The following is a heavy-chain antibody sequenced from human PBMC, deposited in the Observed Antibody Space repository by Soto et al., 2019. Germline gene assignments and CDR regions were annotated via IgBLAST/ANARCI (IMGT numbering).Heavy chain of an antibody. V-gene: IGHV3-15*01. Sequence: EVQLVESGGGLVKPGGSLRLSCAASGFTFSNAWMSWVRQAPGKGLEWVGRIKSKTDGGTTDYAAPVKGRFTISRDDSKNTLYLQMSSLKAEDKAVYYGLRSGTEGGWGQGPLVTVSS. J-gene: IGHJ4*02. CDR1: GFTFSNAW. D-gene: IGHD1-26*01. CDR2: IKSKTDGGTT. CDR3: LRSGTEGG.